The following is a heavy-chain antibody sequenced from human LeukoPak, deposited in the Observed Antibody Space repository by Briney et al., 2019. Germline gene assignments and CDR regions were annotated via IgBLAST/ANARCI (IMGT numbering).Heavy chain of an antibody. CDR3: AREERGHYGSGSFFDP. CDR2: INPNSGGT. J-gene: IGHJ5*02. Sequence: GASVKVSCKASGYTFTGYYMHWVRQAPGQGLEWMGWINPNSGGTNYAQKFQGRVTMTRDTSISTAYMELSRLRSDDTAVYYCAREERGHYGSGSFFDPWGQGTLVTVSS. V-gene: IGHV1-2*02. D-gene: IGHD3-10*01. CDR1: GYTFTGYY.